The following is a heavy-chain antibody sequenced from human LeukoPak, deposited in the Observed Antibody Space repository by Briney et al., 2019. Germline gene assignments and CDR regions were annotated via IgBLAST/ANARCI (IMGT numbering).Heavy chain of an antibody. CDR2: IYYSGST. D-gene: IGHD3-22*01. J-gene: IGHJ5*02. Sequence: SETLSLTCTVSGGSISSYYWSWLRQPPGKGLEWMGYIYYSGSTNYNPSLKSRVTISVDTSKNQFSLKLSSVTAADTAVYYCARDRYYYDSSGYDHWGQGTLVTVSS. CDR1: GGSISSYY. V-gene: IGHV4-59*01. CDR3: ARDRYYYDSSGYDH.